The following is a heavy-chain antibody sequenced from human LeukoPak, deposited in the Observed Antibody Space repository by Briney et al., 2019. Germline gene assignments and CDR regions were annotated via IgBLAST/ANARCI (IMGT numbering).Heavy chain of an antibody. D-gene: IGHD4-17*01. Sequence: PSETLSLTCTVSGGSLSSTSSYWGWIRQPPGKGLEWIGSIYKSGNTYYNPSLKSRVTISVDTSKKQFSLKLSSVTAADTAVYYCARHAVPDYGDYGWFDPWGQGILVTVSS. CDR1: GGSLSSTSSY. V-gene: IGHV4-39*01. J-gene: IGHJ5*02. CDR2: IYKSGNT. CDR3: ARHAVPDYGDYGWFDP.